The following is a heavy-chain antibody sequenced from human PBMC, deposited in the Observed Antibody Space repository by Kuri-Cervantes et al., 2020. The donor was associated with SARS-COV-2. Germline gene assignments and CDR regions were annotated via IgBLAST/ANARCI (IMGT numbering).Heavy chain of an antibody. CDR1: GFTFSSYS. Sequence: LSLTCAASGFTFSSYSMNWVRQAPGKGLEWISYISSSSSTIYYADSVKGRFTISRDNSKNTLYLQMNSLRAEDTAVYYCARSYSGSYFNAFDIWGQGTMVTVSS. J-gene: IGHJ3*02. CDR2: ISSSSSTI. D-gene: IGHD1-26*01. V-gene: IGHV3-48*01. CDR3: ARSYSGSYFNAFDI.